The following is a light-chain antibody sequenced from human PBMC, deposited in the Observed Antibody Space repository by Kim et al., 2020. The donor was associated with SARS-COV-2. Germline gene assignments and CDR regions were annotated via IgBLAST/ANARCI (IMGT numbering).Light chain of an antibody. CDR2: NDI. V-gene: IGLV3-21*01. J-gene: IGLJ3*02. Sequence: SYELTQPPSVSVAPGETARITCGGNKIPSKGVHWYQQKAGQAPVLVIYNDIDRPSGIPERLSGANSGNTATLTITRVEAGDEADYYCQGWENRGDLGVFGGGTQLTVL. CDR1: KIPSKG. CDR3: QGWENRGDLGV.